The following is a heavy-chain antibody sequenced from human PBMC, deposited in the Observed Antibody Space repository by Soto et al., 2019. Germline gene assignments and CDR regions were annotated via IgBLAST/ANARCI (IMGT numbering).Heavy chain of an antibody. J-gene: IGHJ5*02. CDR1: RGTFSSYA. V-gene: IGHV1-69*06. D-gene: IGHD1-7*01. Sequence: QVQLVQSGAEVKKPGSSVKVSCKASRGTFSSYAISWVRQAPGQGLEWMGGIIPIFGTANYAQKFQSRVTITADKSTSTAYMELSSLRSEDTAVYYCASYNWNYGGWFDPWGQGTLVTVSS. CDR2: IIPIFGTA. CDR3: ASYNWNYGGWFDP.